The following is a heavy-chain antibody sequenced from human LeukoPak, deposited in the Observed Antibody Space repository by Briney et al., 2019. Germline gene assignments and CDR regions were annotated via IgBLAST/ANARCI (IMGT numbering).Heavy chain of an antibody. CDR3: ARHGRSYSSSSWFDP. CDR1: GYSFTSYW. Sequence: GESLKISCKGSGYSFTSYWIGWVRQMPGKGLGWMGIIYPGDSDTRYSPSFQGQVTISADKSISTAYLQWSSLKASDTAMYYCARHGRSYSSSSWFDPWGQGTLVTVSS. V-gene: IGHV5-51*01. J-gene: IGHJ5*02. D-gene: IGHD6-6*01. CDR2: IYPGDSDT.